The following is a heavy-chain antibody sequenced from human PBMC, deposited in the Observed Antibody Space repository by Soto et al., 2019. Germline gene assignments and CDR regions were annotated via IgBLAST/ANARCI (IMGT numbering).Heavy chain of an antibody. Sequence: ASVKVSCKASGYTLTSYGISWVRQAPGQGLEWMGWISAYNGNTNYAQKLQGRVTMTTDTSTSTAYMELRSLRSDDTAVYYCARVDIVVVVAATAPDYWGQGALVTVSS. J-gene: IGHJ4*02. CDR3: ARVDIVVVVAATAPDY. CDR1: GYTLTSYG. CDR2: ISAYNGNT. D-gene: IGHD2-15*01. V-gene: IGHV1-18*01.